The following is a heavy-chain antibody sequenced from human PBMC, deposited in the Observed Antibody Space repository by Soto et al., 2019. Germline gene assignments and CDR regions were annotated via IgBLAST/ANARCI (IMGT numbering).Heavy chain of an antibody. CDR1: GFIFRTYA. Sequence: EVQLLESGGGLAQPGGSLRLSCAASGFIFRTYAMNWVRQAPGKGLEWVSVMVGDGSSSDYADSVRGRFTISRDNYKNTLYLQMNNLRAEDTAVYYCAKDLRPDGRYDLDYWGQGTLVTVSS. CDR2: MVGDGSSS. V-gene: IGHV3-23*01. D-gene: IGHD1-26*01. CDR3: AKDLRPDGRYDLDY. J-gene: IGHJ4*02.